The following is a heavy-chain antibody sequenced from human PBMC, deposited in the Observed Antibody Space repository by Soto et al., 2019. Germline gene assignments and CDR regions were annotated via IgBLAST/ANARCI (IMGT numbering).Heavy chain of an antibody. Sequence: GGSLRLSCAASGFTFDDYAMHWVRQAPGKGLEWVSGISWNSGSIGYADSVKGRLTISRDNAKNSLYLQMNSLRAEDTALYYCAKEASLAYYYYYGMDVWGQGTTVTVSS. V-gene: IGHV3-9*01. CDR2: ISWNSGSI. J-gene: IGHJ6*02. CDR3: AKEASLAYYYYYGMDV. CDR1: GFTFDDYA.